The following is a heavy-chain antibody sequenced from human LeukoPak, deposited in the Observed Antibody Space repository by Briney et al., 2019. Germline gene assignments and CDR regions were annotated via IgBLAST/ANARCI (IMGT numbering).Heavy chain of an antibody. CDR2: TYYSGST. V-gene: IGHV4-59*01. J-gene: IGHJ6*03. D-gene: IGHD3-3*01. CDR1: GGSISSYY. Sequence: SETLSLTCTVSGGSISSYYWSWIRQPPGKGLEWIGYTYYSGSTNYNPSLKSRVTISVDTSKNQFSLKLSSVTAADTAVYYCARTRYYDFWSGYYMDVWGKGTTVTVSS. CDR3: ARTRYYDFWSGYYMDV.